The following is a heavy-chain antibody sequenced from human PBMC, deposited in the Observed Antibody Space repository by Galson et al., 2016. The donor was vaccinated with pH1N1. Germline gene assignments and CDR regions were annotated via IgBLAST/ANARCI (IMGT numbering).Heavy chain of an antibody. CDR1: GFSFSNYS. CDR3: ARAGIVAPGKATPYYFYYYYMDV. Sequence: SLRLSCAASGFSFSNYSMNWVRQAPGKGLEWISYISNSDTTYNARSVKGRFTISRDNAKRSVYLQMDNLRVEDTAVYYGARAGIVAPGKATPYYFYYYYMDVWGKGTTVTFSS. J-gene: IGHJ6*03. D-gene: IGHD5-12*01. V-gene: IGHV3-48*01. CDR2: ISNSDTT.